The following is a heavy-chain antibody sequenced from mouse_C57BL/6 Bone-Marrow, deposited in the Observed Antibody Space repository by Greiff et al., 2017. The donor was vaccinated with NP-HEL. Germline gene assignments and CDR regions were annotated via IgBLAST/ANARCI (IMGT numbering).Heavy chain of an antibody. V-gene: IGHV5-17*01. CDR3: GGAY. J-gene: IGHJ3*01. CDR2: ISSGSSTI. Sequence: EVKLVESGGGLVKPGGSLKLSCAASGFTFSDYGMHWVRQAPEKGLEWVAYISSGSSTIYYAATVKGRFTITRDNAKNTLFLQMTSLGSEDTDMYYCGGAYWGQGTLVTVSA. CDR1: GFTFSDYG.